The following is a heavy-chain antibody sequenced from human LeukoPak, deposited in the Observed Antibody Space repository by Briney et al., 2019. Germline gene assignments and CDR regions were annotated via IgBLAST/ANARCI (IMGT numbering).Heavy chain of an antibody. D-gene: IGHD6-13*01. CDR3: AKEPGYSSSWQPELSDY. CDR2: ISGSGSST. Sequence: GGSLRLSCAASGFSFSTNAMSWVRQAPGKGLEWVSFISGSGSSTNYADSVKGRFTISRDNSKNTLYLQMNSLRAEDTAVYYCAKEPGYSSSWQPELSDYWGQGTLVTVSS. V-gene: IGHV3-23*01. J-gene: IGHJ4*02. CDR1: GFSFSTNA.